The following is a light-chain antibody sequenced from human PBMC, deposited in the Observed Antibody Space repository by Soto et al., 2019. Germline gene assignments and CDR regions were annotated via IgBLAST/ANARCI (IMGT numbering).Light chain of an antibody. CDR2: DTS. V-gene: IGKV3-20*01. J-gene: IGKJ3*01. CDR3: QQYGSSQFT. CDR1: QSVNSNY. Sequence: EIVLMQSPGTLSLSPGEGATLSCRASQSVNSNYLAWYQQKPGQAPTVLIFDTSRRATGVPDRFSGSGSGTDFTLNIIRLEPDDFAVYYCQQYGSSQFTFGPGTKVNIK.